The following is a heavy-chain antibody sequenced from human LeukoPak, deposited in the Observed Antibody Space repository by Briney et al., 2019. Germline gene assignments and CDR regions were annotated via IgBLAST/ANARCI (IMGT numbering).Heavy chain of an antibody. CDR2: ISGSGDTT. Sequence: GGSLRLSCAASGFTFSSYAMSWVRQAPGKGLEWVSSISGSGDTTYYADSVKGRFTISRDNSKNTLYLQMNSLRAEDTAIYYCAKDKYHDSSGTFDYWGQGTLVTVSS. J-gene: IGHJ4*02. V-gene: IGHV3-23*01. CDR3: AKDKYHDSSGTFDY. CDR1: GFTFSSYA. D-gene: IGHD3-22*01.